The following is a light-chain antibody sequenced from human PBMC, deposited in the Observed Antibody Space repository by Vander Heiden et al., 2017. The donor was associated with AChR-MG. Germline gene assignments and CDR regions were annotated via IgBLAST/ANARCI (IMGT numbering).Light chain of an antibody. CDR3: QQRSNWPIT. Sequence: EIVFTQSPATLSLSPGDRATLSCRASQSVSSYLAWYQQKPGQAPRLLIYDASNRATGLPSRFSGSGSGTDFTLTISSLEPEDFAVYYCQQRSNWPITFGQGTRLEIK. V-gene: IGKV3-11*01. CDR2: DAS. J-gene: IGKJ5*01. CDR1: QSVSSY.